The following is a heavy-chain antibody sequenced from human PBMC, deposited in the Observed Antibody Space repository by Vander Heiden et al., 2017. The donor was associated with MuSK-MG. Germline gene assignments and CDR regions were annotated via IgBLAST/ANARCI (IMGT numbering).Heavy chain of an antibody. CDR2: ISSSGSTI. CDR3: ARDSYYDSSGYSYYFDY. V-gene: IGHV3-11*04. J-gene: IGHJ4*02. CDR1: GFTFSDYY. D-gene: IGHD3-22*01. Sequence: QVQLVESGGGLVKPEGSLRLSCAASGFTFSDYYMSGGCQAPGMVLEWVSYISSSGSTIYYAYSVKGRFTISRDNAANSLSLQMNSLRAEDTAVYYCARDSYYDSSGYSYYFDYWGQGTLVTVSS.